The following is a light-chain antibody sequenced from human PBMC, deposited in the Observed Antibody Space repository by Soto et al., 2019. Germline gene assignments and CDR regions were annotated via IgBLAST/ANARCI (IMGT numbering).Light chain of an antibody. CDR1: QSVSTY. CDR3: QQRSNWPIT. CDR2: DAS. V-gene: IGKV3-11*01. Sequence: EIVLTQSPATLSLSPGEGATLSCRASQSVSTYLAWYQQKPGQAPRLLIYDASSRATGIPARFSGSGSGTDFTLTISSLEPEDFAVYYRQQRSNWPITFGQGTRLEIK. J-gene: IGKJ5*01.